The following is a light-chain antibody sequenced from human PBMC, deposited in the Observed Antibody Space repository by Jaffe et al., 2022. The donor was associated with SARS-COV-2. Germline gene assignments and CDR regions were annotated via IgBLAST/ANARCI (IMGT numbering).Light chain of an antibody. V-gene: IGLV2-14*03. CDR1: PGDIGGYNF. Sequence: QSDLTQPASVSGSPGQSITISCTGTPGDIGGYNFVSWYQQHPGKAPKLIIYDVTNRPAGVSNRFSASKSGNTASLTISGLQPEDEADYYCDSYTSSSNTRVFGGGTKLTVL. CDR2: DVT. J-gene: IGLJ3*02. CDR3: DSYTSSSNTRV.